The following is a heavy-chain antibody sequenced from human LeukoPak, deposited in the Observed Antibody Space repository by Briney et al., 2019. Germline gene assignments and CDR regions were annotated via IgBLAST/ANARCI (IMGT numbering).Heavy chain of an antibody. CDR3: ARLSSLYSAMFNL. CDR1: GFTLPSNS. J-gene: IGHJ5*02. D-gene: IGHD5-18*01. V-gene: IGHV3-21*01. CDR2: ISSNSDYV. Sequence: GGSLRLSCAASGFTLPSNSMSWVRQAPGEGLEWVSSISSNSDYVYYAGSVKGRFTISRDNARNSLYLQMNSLRAEDTAVYYCARLSSLYSAMFNLWGQGTLVTVSS.